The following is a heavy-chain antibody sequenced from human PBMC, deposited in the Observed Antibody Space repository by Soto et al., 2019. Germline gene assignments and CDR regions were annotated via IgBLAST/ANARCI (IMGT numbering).Heavy chain of an antibody. J-gene: IGHJ6*03. Sequence: SVKVSCKASVGTFSSYTISWVRQAPGQGLEWMGRIIPILGIANYAQKFQGRVTITADKSTSAAYMELSSLRSEDTAVYYCAREEKLGYFTGGSCYSHYYYYYHYMGLWGKGPTAT. CDR3: AREEKLGYFTGGSCYSHYYYYYHYMGL. D-gene: IGHD2-15*01. CDR1: VGTFSSYT. CDR2: IIPILGIA. V-gene: IGHV1-69*04.